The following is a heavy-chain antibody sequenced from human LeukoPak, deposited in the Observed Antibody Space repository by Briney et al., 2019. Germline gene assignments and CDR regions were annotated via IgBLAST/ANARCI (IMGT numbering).Heavy chain of an antibody. J-gene: IGHJ4*02. D-gene: IGHD2-21*02. V-gene: IGHV4-4*02. Sequence: ASETLSLTCAVSGESITKINWWSWVRQSPRKGLEWIGEISYRGATNYNPSLKRRVSISLDDSNNQFSLTLTSVTAADTAIYYCARVISGDVDYWGQGILVTVSS. CDR1: GESITKINW. CDR2: ISYRGAT. CDR3: ARVISGDVDY.